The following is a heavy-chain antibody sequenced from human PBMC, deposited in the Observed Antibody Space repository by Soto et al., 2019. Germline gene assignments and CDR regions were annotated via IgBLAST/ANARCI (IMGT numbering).Heavy chain of an antibody. CDR2: TYFRSKWYN. CDR3: ASGAAIRGPGSGDNRNYNFDS. J-gene: IGHJ4*02. V-gene: IGHV6-1*01. Sequence: SQTLSLTCAISGDSVSSNIAAWNWIRQSPSRGLEWLGRTYFRSKWYNEYAPSVKSRITITPDTSKNQFSLQLNSVTPEDAALYYCASGAAIRGPGSGDNRNYNFDSWGQGSQVTVSS. D-gene: IGHD1-7*01. CDR1: GDSVSSNIAA.